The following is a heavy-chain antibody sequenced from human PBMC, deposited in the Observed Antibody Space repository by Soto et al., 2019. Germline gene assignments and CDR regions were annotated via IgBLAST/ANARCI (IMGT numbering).Heavy chain of an antibody. J-gene: IGHJ6*02. CDR1: GFTFSSYG. D-gene: IGHD2-15*01. V-gene: IGHV3-33*01. Sequence: PGGSLRPSCAASGFTFSSYGMHWVRQAPGKGLEWVAVIWYDGSNKYYADSVKGRFTISRDNSKNTLYLQMNSLRAEDTAVYYCASEYCSGGSCYYYGMDVWGQGTTVTVSS. CDR3: ASEYCSGGSCYYYGMDV. CDR2: IWYDGSNK.